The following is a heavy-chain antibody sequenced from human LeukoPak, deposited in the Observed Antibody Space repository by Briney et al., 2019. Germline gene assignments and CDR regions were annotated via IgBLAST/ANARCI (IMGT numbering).Heavy chain of an antibody. CDR2: INPNSGGT. J-gene: IGHJ4*02. V-gene: IGHV1-2*02. Sequence: ASVTASCKASGYSSTNYGISWVRQAPGQGLEWMGWINPNSGGTNYAQKFQGRVTMTRDTSISTAYMELSRLRSDDTAVYYCARAYYDSSGYYYALDYWGQGTLVTVSS. CDR3: ARAYYDSSGYYYALDY. D-gene: IGHD3-22*01. CDR1: GYSSTNYG.